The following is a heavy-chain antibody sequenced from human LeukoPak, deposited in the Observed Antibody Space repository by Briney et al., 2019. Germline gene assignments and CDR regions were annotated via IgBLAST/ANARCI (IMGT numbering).Heavy chain of an antibody. CDR2: IHWNGGRT. D-gene: IGHD5-18*01. CDR3: ARGGTAMAEDYFEY. V-gene: IGHV3-20*04. J-gene: IGHJ4*02. Sequence: ARGSLRLSCAASGFAFDDYGMSWVRQAPGKGLEWVSGIHWNGGRTAYADSVKGRFTISRDNAKNSVYLQMNSLRAEDTALYYCARGGTAMAEDYFEYWGQGALVTVSS. CDR1: GFAFDDYG.